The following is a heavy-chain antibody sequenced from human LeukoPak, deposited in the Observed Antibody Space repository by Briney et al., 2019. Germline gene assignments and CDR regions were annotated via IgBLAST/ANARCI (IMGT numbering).Heavy chain of an antibody. CDR2: TYYWSKWYF. J-gene: IGHJ4*02. Sequence: SQTLSLTCDISGDSVSGSAVGWHWIRQSPSGGLQWLGKTYYWSKWYFDYADSVKSRMTISPDTSKNKFSLRLGSVTPADTAVYFCARSKNYAFDYWGPGAPVTVSS. CDR3: ARSKNYAFDY. V-gene: IGHV6-1*01. D-gene: IGHD1-7*01. CDR1: GDSVSGSAVG.